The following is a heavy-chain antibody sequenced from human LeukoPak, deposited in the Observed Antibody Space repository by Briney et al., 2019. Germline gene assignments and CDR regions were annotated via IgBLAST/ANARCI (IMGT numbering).Heavy chain of an antibody. Sequence: KASETLSLTCTVSGGSMSSYYWSWIRQPPGKGLEWIGYIYYSGSTNYNPSLKSRVTISVDTSKNQFSLKLSSVTAADTAVYYCARSITMIVEFDYWVHGTLVTVSS. CDR1: GGSMSSYY. D-gene: IGHD3-22*01. V-gene: IGHV4-59*01. J-gene: IGHJ4*01. CDR2: IYYSGST. CDR3: ARSITMIVEFDY.